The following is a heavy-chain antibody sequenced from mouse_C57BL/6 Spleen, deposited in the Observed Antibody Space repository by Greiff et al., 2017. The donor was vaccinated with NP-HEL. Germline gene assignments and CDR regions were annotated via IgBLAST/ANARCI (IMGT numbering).Heavy chain of an antibody. J-gene: IGHJ3*01. D-gene: IGHD4-1*01. Sequence: VQLQQSGPELVKPGASVKISCKASGYAFSSSWMNWVKQRPGKGLEWIGRIYPGDGDTNYNGKFKGKATLTADKSSSTAYMQLSSLTSEVSAVYFCARGTGPFAYWGQGTLVTVSA. CDR1: GYAFSSSW. CDR3: ARGTGPFAY. CDR2: IYPGDGDT. V-gene: IGHV1-82*01.